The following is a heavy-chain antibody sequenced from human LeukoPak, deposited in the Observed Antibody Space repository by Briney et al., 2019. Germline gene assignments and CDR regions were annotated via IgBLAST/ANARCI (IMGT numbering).Heavy chain of an antibody. CDR2: INHSGST. D-gene: IGHD5-24*01. J-gene: IGHJ4*02. CDR1: GGSFSGYY. Sequence: KPSETLSLTCAVYGGSFSGYYWSWIRQPPGKGLEWIGEINHSGSTNYNPSLKSRVTISVDTSKNQFSLKLSSVTAADTAVYYCARGLRWLQLRDWGQGTLVTVSS. V-gene: IGHV4-34*01. CDR3: ARGLRWLQLRD.